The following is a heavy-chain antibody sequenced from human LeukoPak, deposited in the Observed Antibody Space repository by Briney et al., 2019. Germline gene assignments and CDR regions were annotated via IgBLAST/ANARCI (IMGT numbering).Heavy chain of an antibody. V-gene: IGHV4-59*01. J-gene: IGHJ4*02. CDR3: GRGGWSVDY. Sequence: SETLSLTCTVSGGSISSYYWSWIRQPAGKGLEWIGYIYYSGSTAYNPSLKSRVTISVDTSKNLFSLNLNSVSAADTAIYFCGRGGWSVDYWGRGTLVTVSS. CDR1: GGSISSYY. D-gene: IGHD6-19*01. CDR2: IYYSGST.